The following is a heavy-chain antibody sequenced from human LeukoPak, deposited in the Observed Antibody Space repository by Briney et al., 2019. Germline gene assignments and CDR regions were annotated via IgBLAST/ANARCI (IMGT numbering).Heavy chain of an antibody. Sequence: SETLSLTCSVSGVSVTSHYWTWIRQPPGKGLELVGRIYYSRSTTYNHSVKGRISISVDASNNQFSLQMSSLTATDTAVYFCARFSSVCDETSCCLTFWGQGTLVTVSS. J-gene: IGHJ4*02. CDR1: GVSVTSHY. CDR3: ARFSSVCDETSCCLTF. D-gene: IGHD2-2*01. V-gene: IGHV4-59*02. CDR2: IYYSRST.